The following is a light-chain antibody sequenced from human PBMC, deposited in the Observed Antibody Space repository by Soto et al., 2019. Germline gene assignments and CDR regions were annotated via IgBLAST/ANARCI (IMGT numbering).Light chain of an antibody. CDR3: QVWEATGDQVV. CDR2: YDS. V-gene: IGLV3-21*01. CDR1: NVGSRS. Sequence: SYELTQPPSVSVAPGETDRISCGGNNVGSRSVHWYQQKPGQAPFLVIYYDSDRPSGIPERFSGSNSGNTATLIISRVEAGDEADYYCQVWEATGDQVVFGGGTKLTVL. J-gene: IGLJ2*01.